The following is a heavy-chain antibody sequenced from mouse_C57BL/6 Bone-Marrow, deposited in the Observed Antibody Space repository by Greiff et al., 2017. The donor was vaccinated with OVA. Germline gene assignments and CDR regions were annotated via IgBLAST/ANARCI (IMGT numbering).Heavy chain of an antibody. V-gene: IGHV5-4*01. CDR3: AREGPFTQDY. CDR2: ISDGGSYT. CDR1: GFTFSSYA. D-gene: IGHD1-1*01. Sequence: EVKLVESGGGLVKPGGFLKLSCAASGFTFSSYAMSWVRQTPETRLEWVATISDGGSYTYYPDNVKGRFTISRDNAKNNLYLQMSHLKSEDTAMYYCAREGPFTQDYWGQGTSVTVSS. J-gene: IGHJ4*01.